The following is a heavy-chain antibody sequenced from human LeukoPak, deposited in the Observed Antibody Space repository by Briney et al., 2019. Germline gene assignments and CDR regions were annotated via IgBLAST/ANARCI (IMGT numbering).Heavy chain of an antibody. D-gene: IGHD6-19*01. CDR1: GFSFGDYA. J-gene: IGHJ4*02. CDR2: IKSKPYGGTT. V-gene: IGHV3-49*04. Sequence: GGSLRLSSTASGFSFGDYAMSWVRQAPGTGLEWVGFIKSKPYGGTTEYAASVKGRSTISRDDSKSIAYLQMNSLKTEDTAVYYCTRDQEIAVAGTSDYWGQGTLVTVSS. CDR3: TRDQEIAVAGTSDY.